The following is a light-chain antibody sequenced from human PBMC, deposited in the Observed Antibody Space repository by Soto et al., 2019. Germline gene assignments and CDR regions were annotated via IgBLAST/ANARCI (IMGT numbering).Light chain of an antibody. Sequence: QSVLTQPASVSGSPGQSITISCTGTSSDVGGYNYVSWYQQHPGTAPKLLIYGNTNRPSGVPDRFSGSKSGSSASLAITGLQAEDEADYYCQSHDSSLHASVFGTGTKVTVL. V-gene: IGLV2-14*01. CDR1: SSDVGGYNY. J-gene: IGLJ1*01. CDR2: GNT. CDR3: QSHDSSLHASV.